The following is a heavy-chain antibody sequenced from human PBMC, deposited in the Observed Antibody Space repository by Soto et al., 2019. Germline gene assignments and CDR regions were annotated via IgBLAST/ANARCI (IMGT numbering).Heavy chain of an antibody. J-gene: IGHJ6*02. V-gene: IGHV3-30*18. D-gene: IGHD1-20*01. CDR1: GFTFTRSG. Sequence: GGSLRLSCATSGFTFTRSGMHWVRQAPGKGLDWVAVISSDGGNKYYGDSVRGRFTISRDNSNNTLFLEMKSLRVDDTAVYYCEKVQFRRGILSNIMDVWGQGTTVTVSS. CDR2: ISSDGGNK. CDR3: EKVQFRRGILSNIMDV.